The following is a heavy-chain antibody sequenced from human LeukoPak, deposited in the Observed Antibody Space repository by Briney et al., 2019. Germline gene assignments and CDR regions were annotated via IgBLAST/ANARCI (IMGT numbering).Heavy chain of an antibody. Sequence: GASVKVSCKASGGTFSSYAISWVRQAPGQGLEWMGGIIPIFGTANYAQKFQGRVTITADESTSTAYMELSSLRSEDTAVYYCARDEREGLKYYFEYWGQGTLVTVSS. V-gene: IGHV1-69*13. CDR1: GGTFSSYA. CDR3: ARDEREGLKYYFEY. J-gene: IGHJ4*02. D-gene: IGHD1-1*01. CDR2: IIPIFGTA.